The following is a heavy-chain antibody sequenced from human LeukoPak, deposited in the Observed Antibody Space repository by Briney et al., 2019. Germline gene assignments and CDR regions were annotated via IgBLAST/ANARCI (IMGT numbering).Heavy chain of an antibody. Sequence: ASVKVPCKASGYTCTAYYIHWGRQAPGQGLEWMGHINPNNGATHYAQKFQGRVTMTRDTSISTAYMDLSSLRSDDTAVYSCARAYGVTPGDRWGQGTLVTVSS. J-gene: IGHJ5*02. CDR3: ARAYGVTPGDR. CDR1: GYTCTAYY. D-gene: IGHD4-17*01. CDR2: INPNNGAT. V-gene: IGHV1-2*06.